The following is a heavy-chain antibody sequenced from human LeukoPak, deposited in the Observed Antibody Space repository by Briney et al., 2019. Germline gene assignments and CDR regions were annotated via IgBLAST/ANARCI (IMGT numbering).Heavy chain of an antibody. J-gene: IGHJ4*02. CDR1: GFTFSSYG. CDR3: AKLGYCSSTSCYGSDY. Sequence: GGSLRLSCAASGFTFSSYGMHWVRQAPGKGLEWVAFIRFDGSNKYYADSVKGRFTISRDNSKNTLYLQLNSLRTEDTAVYYCAKLGYCSSTSCYGSDYWGQGTLVTVSS. D-gene: IGHD2-2*01. V-gene: IGHV3-30*02. CDR2: IRFDGSNK.